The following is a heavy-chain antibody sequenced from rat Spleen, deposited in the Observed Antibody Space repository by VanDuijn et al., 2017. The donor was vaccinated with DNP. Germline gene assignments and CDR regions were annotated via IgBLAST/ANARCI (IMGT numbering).Heavy chain of an antibody. J-gene: IGHJ4*01. CDR2: ISYSGST. CDR1: GYSVTRNY. D-gene: IGHD1-3*01. CDR3: ARSVRATSYYAMDA. V-gene: IGHV3-1*01. Sequence: EVQLQESGPGLVKPSQSPSLTCSVTGYSVTRNYWGWIRKFPGNKMEWIGHISYSGSTSSNPSLKSRISITRDTSKNQYFLQLNSVTTEDTATYYCARSVRATSYYAMDAWGQGTSVTVSS.